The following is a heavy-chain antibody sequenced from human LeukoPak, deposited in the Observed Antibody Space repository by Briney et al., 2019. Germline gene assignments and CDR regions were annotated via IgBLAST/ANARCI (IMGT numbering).Heavy chain of an antibody. CDR3: APAAEAYTSWWRV. CDR2: INPDSGFT. D-gene: IGHD3-16*01. Sequence: ASVKVSCKASGYKFIDDYMHWVRQAPGQGLEFMGWINPDSGFTNYAQRFKGRVTMTRDTSISTAYLEVRSLTSDDTAVYYCAPAAEAYTSWWRVWGQGTLVTVSS. J-gene: IGHJ4*02. CDR1: GYKFIDDY. V-gene: IGHV1-2*02.